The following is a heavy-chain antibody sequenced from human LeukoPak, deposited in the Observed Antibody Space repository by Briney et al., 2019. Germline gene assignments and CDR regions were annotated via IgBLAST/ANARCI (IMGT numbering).Heavy chain of an antibody. J-gene: IGHJ4*02. Sequence: PGGSLRLSCATSGFIFSGSDILWVRQASGRGLEWVGRIRTKLRNNATAYAASVKGRFTISRDDSGDTAYLQMNSLKTEDTAVYYCTTYISGHYWGQGTLVTVSS. CDR3: TTYISGHY. D-gene: IGHD1-20*01. CDR1: GFIFSGSD. V-gene: IGHV3-73*01. CDR2: IRTKLRNNAT.